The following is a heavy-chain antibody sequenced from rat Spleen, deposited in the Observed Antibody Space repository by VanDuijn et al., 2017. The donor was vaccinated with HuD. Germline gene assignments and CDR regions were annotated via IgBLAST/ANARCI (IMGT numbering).Heavy chain of an antibody. CDR2: ITNTGDST. CDR1: GFAFNNYW. CDR3: SNTWELYS. J-gene: IGHJ2*01. Sequence: EVQLVESGGGLVQPGRSLKLSCVASGFAFNNYWMTWIRQAPGKGLEWVASITNTGDSTFYPDSVEGRFTISRDDAKSTLYLQMNSLRSEDTATYYCSNTWELYSWCQGVMVTVSS. D-gene: IGHD2-1*01. V-gene: IGHV5-31*01.